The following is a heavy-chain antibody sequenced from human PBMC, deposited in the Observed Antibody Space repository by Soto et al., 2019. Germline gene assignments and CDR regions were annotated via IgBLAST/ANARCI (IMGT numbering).Heavy chain of an antibody. CDR1: AHNSTSYY. CDR3: ARHYGGNLGSYYYGMDV. CDR2: MNPNSGNT. J-gene: IGHJ6*02. Sequence: ASVKGSFKASAHNSTSYYINWVRHATGQGLEWMGWMNPNSGNTGYAQKFQGRVNMTRNTSISTAYMELRSLRSEDTPVYYCARHYGGNLGSYYYGMDVWGHGTTVTVSS. V-gene: IGHV1-8*01. D-gene: IGHD4-17*01.